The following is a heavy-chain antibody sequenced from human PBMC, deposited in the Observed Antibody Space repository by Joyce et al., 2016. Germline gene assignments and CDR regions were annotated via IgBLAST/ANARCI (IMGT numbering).Heavy chain of an antibody. D-gene: IGHD2-15*01. CDR1: DILSNKNV. CDR2: RGASGGGR. J-gene: IGHJ3*01. CDR3: ARAKTVVVAYTLRDGFDV. V-gene: IGHV3-23*04. Sequence: QLEESGGTLVYPGGSLRLSCQVSDILSNKNVMAWVRQAPGKGLEWVSARGASGGGRYYADSVKVRFTVSRDNSNNMMYLEMTSLQIEDTAIYYCARAKTVVVAYTLRDGFDVWGQGTQVAVSS.